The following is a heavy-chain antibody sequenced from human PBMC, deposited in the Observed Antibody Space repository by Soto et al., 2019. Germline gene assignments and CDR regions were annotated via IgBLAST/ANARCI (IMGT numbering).Heavy chain of an antibody. Sequence: PGGSLRLSCAASGFTFSSYGMHWVRQAPGKGLEWVAVISYDGSNKYYADSVKGRFTISRDNSKNTLYLQMNSLRAEDTAVYYCAKCPRLWSKINWFDPWGQGT. CDR3: AKCPRLWSKINWFDP. CDR2: ISYDGSNK. D-gene: IGHD2-21*01. J-gene: IGHJ5*02. V-gene: IGHV3-30*18. CDR1: GFTFSSYG.